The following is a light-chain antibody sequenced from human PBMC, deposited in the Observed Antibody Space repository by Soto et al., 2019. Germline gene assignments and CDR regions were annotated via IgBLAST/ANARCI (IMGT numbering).Light chain of an antibody. CDR3: APWDDSLXGYV. CDR1: SSNIGTNA. Sequence: QSSLTQPPSASGTPVQRVTFSCSGSSSNIGTNAVSWYQQLPGAAPKLLIKSNDQLPSGVPDRFSGSKSGASASLAIRGLQYEDEDDYYCAPWDDSLXGYVVGTGTKVXV. CDR2: SND. V-gene: IGLV1-44*01. J-gene: IGLJ1*01.